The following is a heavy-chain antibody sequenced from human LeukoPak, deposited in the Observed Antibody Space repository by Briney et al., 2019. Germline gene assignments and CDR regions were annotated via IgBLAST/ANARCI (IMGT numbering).Heavy chain of an antibody. V-gene: IGHV4-34*01. Sequence: SETLSLTCAVYGDSFKNYYWTWIRQSPEKGLEWIGEINHGGLTSYNPSLESRLTLLVDTSKNQFSLKLSSVTAADTAVYYCARRGMYYYDSSGLDYWGQGTLVTVSS. CDR1: GDSFKNYY. CDR3: ARRGMYYYDSSGLDY. J-gene: IGHJ4*02. CDR2: INHGGLT. D-gene: IGHD3-22*01.